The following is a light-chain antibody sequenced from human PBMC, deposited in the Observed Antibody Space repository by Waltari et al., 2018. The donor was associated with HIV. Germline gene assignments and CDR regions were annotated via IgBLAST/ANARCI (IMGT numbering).Light chain of an antibody. V-gene: IGKV1-5*03. CDR2: MTS. CDR3: QQYSSDFYT. J-gene: IGKJ2*01. Sequence: DIQMTQSPSTLSASVGDRVTITCRASQDIANWLTWYQQKSGKAPKLLIYMTSILEYGVPSRFSGSASGTGFTLTIDSLQPDDFATYYCQQYSSDFYTFGQGTKLEIK. CDR1: QDIANW.